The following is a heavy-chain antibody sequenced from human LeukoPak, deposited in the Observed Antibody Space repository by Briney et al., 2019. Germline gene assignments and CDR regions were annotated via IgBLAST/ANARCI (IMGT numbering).Heavy chain of an antibody. D-gene: IGHD1-26*01. J-gene: IGHJ4*02. CDR3: ARDYSGSYSPFDY. V-gene: IGHV1-2*02. CDR2: INPNSGGT. Sequence: ASVKVSCKASGYTFTSYDINWVRQATGQGLEWMGWINPNSGGTNYAQKFQGRVAMTRDTSISTAYMELSRLRSDDTAVYYCARDYSGSYSPFDYWGQGTLVTVSS. CDR1: GYTFTSYD.